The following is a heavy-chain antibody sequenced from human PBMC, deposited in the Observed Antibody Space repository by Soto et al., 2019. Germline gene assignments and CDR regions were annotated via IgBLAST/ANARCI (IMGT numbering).Heavy chain of an antibody. Sequence: SETLSLTCAVSGGSISSGGYSWSWIRQPPGKGLEWIGYIYHSGSTYYNPSLKSRVTISVDRSKNQFSLKLSSVTAADTAVYYCARTPYDILTDYYYGMDVWGQGTTVTVSS. D-gene: IGHD3-9*01. V-gene: IGHV4-30-2*01. CDR3: ARTPYDILTDYYYGMDV. CDR1: GGSISSGGYS. CDR2: IYHSGST. J-gene: IGHJ6*02.